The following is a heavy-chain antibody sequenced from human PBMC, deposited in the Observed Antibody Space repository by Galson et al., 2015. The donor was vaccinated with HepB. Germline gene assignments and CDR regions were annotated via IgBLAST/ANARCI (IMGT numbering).Heavy chain of an antibody. CDR2: IIPIFGTA. V-gene: IGHV1-69*13. J-gene: IGHJ4*02. CDR1: GGTFSSYA. Sequence: SVKVSCKASGGTFSSYAISWVRQAPGQGLEWMGGIIPIFGTANYAQKFQGRVTITADESTSTAYMELSSLRSEDTAVYYCAAMDIVVVPAAFDYWGQGTLVTVSS. D-gene: IGHD2-2*03. CDR3: AAMDIVVVPAAFDY.